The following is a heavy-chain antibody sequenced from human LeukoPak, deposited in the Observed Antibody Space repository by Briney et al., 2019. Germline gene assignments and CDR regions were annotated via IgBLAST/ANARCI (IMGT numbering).Heavy chain of an antibody. Sequence: SETLSLTCAVYGGSFSGYYWSWIRQPPGKGLEWIREINHSGSTNYNPSLKSRVTISVDTSKNQFSLKLSSVTAADTAVYYCARWCGSYYYYYGMDVWGQGTTVTVSS. CDR1: GGSFSGYY. J-gene: IGHJ6*02. V-gene: IGHV4-34*01. CDR2: INHSGST. D-gene: IGHD1-26*01. CDR3: ARWCGSYYYYYGMDV.